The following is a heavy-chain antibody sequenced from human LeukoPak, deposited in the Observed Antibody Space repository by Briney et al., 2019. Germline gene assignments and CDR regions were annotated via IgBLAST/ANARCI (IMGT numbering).Heavy chain of an antibody. CDR3: VSSLGYGGNSH. D-gene: IGHD4-23*01. CDR2: IIYNGGRT. V-gene: IGHV3-20*04. CDR1: GFKFGDYG. Sequence: GGSVRLSCAASGFKFGDYGMIWVRQARGKGLEWVSGIIYNGGRTSYADSVKGRFTISRDNARNSLYLQMNSLRAEDTALYYCVSSLGYGGNSHWGQGTLVTVSS. J-gene: IGHJ4*02.